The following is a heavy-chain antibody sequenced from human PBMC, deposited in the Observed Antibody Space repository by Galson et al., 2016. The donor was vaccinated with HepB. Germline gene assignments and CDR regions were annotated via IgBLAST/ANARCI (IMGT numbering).Heavy chain of an antibody. V-gene: IGHV1-18*01. D-gene: IGHD2-2*01. J-gene: IGHJ3*02. CDR1: GYTFTSYG. CDR2: ISAYNGNT. CDR3: ARDRVLQYQLTWGQTDALDI. Sequence: SVKVSCKASGYTFTSYGISWVRQAPGQGLEWMGWISAYNGNTNYALRLQGRVTMTTDTSTSTAYTELGSLTSDDPAVYDCARDRVLQYQLTWGQTDALDIWGQGTMVTVSS.